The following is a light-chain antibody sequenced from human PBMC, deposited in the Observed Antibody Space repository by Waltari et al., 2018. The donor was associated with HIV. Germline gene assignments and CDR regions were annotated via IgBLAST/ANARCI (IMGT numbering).Light chain of an antibody. Sequence: QSALTQPASVSGSPGQSITISCTGTSIDVGGSNYVYWYQQHPGKAPKLMIYYVSKRPSGVSNRFSGSKSGNTASLTISGLQAEDEADYYCSSYTSSSSVVFGGGTKLTVL. CDR3: SSYTSSSSVV. CDR2: YVS. CDR1: SIDVGGSNY. V-gene: IGLV2-14*01. J-gene: IGLJ2*01.